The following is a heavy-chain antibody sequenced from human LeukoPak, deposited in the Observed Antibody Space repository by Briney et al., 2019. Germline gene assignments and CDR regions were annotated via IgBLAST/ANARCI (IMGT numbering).Heavy chain of an antibody. CDR2: ISYEGSNK. CDR1: GFTFSSYA. V-gene: IGHV3-30-3*01. CDR3: ARSDILTGYYGIFDY. J-gene: IGHJ4*02. D-gene: IGHD3-9*01. Sequence: GGSLRLSCAASGFTFSSYAMHWVRQAPGKGREWVAVISYEGSNKYYADSVKGGSTIPRDNSKKTLYLKKNRQRAEDTAVYYCARSDILTGYYGIFDYWGQGALVTVSS.